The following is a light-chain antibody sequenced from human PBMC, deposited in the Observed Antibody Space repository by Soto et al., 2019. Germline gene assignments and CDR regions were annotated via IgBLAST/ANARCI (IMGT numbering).Light chain of an antibody. CDR2: RNN. CDR3: AAWDDSLSGVV. CDR1: SSNIGSNY. J-gene: IGLJ2*01. Sequence: QAVVTQPPSASGTPGQRVTISCSGSSSNIGSNYVYWYQQLPGTAPKLLIYRNNQRPSGVPDRFSGSKFGTSASLAISGLRSEDEADYYCAAWDDSLSGVVFGGGTKLTVL. V-gene: IGLV1-47*01.